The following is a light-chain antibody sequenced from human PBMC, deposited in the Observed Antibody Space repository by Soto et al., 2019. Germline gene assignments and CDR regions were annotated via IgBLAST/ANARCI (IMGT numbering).Light chain of an antibody. J-gene: IGKJ3*01. V-gene: IGKV1-6*01. CDR1: QGIRND. Sequence: AIQMTQSPSSLSASVGDRVTITCRASQGIRNDLGWYQQKPGKAPKLLIYAASSLQSGVPSRFSGSGSGTDFTLTISSLQPEDFATYYCLQLNSHSPEGFTFGPGTKVDIK. CDR2: AAS. CDR3: LQLNSHSPEGFT.